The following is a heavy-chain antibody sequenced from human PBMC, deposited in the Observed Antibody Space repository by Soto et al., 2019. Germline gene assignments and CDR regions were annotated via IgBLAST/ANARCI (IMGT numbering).Heavy chain of an antibody. CDR1: GGSISIYF. J-gene: IGHJ5*02. CDR2: IYYSGST. V-gene: IGHV4-59*08. D-gene: IGHD1-26*01. CDR3: ARSGAYSGSYHNWFDP. Sequence: PSETLSLTCTVSGGSISIYFWSWIRQPPGKGLEWIGYIYYSGSTNYNPSLKSRVTISVDTSKNQFSLKLSSVTAADTAVYYCARSGAYSGSYHNWFDPWGQGTPVTVSS.